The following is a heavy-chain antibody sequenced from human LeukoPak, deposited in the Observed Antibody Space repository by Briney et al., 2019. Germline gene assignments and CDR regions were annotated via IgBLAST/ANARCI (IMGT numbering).Heavy chain of an antibody. CDR1: GGSISSYY. V-gene: IGHV4-59*01. Sequence: SETLSLTCTVSGGSISSYYWSWIRQPPGKGLEWIGYIYYSGSTNYNPSLKSRVTISVDTSKNQFSLKLSSVTAADTAVYYCAREVLGYCSSTSCQGGGYYYYMDVWGKGTTVTVSS. J-gene: IGHJ6*03. CDR3: AREVLGYCSSTSCQGGGYYYYMDV. D-gene: IGHD2-2*01. CDR2: IYYSGST.